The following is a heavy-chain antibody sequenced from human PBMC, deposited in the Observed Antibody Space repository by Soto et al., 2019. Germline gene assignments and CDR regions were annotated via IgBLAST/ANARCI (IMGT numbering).Heavy chain of an antibody. J-gene: IGHJ4*02. CDR1: GYTFLDFY. Sequence: QVQLVQSGTEVKKPGASVKVSCKASGYTFLDFYIHWVRQAPGQGLEWMGFINPSGGGTTYAQKLQSRRTMTRDPSTSTVYMELISLRSEDTAIYYCARDKTFSAGYWGQGTLVT. V-gene: IGHV1-46*04. CDR2: INPSGGGT. CDR3: ARDKTFSAGY. D-gene: IGHD3-3*02.